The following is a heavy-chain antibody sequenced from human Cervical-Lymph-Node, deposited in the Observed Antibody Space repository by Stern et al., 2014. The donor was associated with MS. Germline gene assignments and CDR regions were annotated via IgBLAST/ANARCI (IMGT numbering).Heavy chain of an antibody. D-gene: IGHD4-23*01. CDR1: GFSFSTGEVG. J-gene: IGHJ2*01. V-gene: IGHV2-5*02. CDR3: TRSRSYTYGAKRAWYFDL. Sequence: QVPLRESGPTLVKPTQTLTLTCTFSGFSFSTGEVGVGWIRHPPGKALEWLARRYCDEDKRYSPSLQGRLTITKDTSKSQVVLTMTNMDPVDTATYYCTRSRSYTYGAKRAWYFDLWGRGTHVTVAS. CDR2: RYCDEDK.